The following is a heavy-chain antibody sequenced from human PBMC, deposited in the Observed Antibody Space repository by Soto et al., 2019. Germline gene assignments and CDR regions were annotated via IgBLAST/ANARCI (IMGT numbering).Heavy chain of an antibody. Sequence: PGESLKIPCAASGFTFDDYAMHWVRQAPGKGLEWVSGISWNSGSIGYADSVKGRFTISRDNAQNSLYLQMNSLRAEDTALYFCAKDRRFRPAFFDYWGQGALVTVSS. J-gene: IGHJ4*02. CDR3: AKDRRFRPAFFDY. CDR1: GFTFDDYA. CDR2: ISWNSGSI. D-gene: IGHD3-3*01. V-gene: IGHV3-9*01.